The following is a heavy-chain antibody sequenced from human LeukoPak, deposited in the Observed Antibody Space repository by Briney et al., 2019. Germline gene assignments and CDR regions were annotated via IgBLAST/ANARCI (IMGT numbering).Heavy chain of an antibody. Sequence: GGSLRLSCAASGFTFSSYWMNWVRQAPGKGLEWVSSISSSSSYIYYADSVKGRFTISRDNAKNSLYLQMNSLRAEDTAVYYCARIYRDSDAFDIWGQGQWSPSLQ. V-gene: IGHV3-21*01. CDR1: GFTFSSYW. CDR2: ISSSSSYI. J-gene: IGHJ3*02. CDR3: ARIYRDSDAFDI. D-gene: IGHD4-17*01.